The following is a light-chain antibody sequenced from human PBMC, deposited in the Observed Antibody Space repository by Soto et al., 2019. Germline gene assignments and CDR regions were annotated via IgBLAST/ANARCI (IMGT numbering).Light chain of an antibody. CDR3: QKYNSAPPHT. V-gene: IGKV1-27*01. CDR1: QGISNY. CDR2: AAS. Sequence: DIQMTQSPSSLSASVGDRVTITCRASQGISNYLAWYQQKPGKVPKLLIYAASTLQSGVPSRFSGSGSGTDFSLTISSLQPEDGATDYCQKYNSAPPHTFGGGTKVEIK. J-gene: IGKJ4*01.